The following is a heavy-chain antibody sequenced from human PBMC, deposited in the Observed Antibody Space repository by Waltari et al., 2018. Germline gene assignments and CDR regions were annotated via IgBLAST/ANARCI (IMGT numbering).Heavy chain of an antibody. CDR2: IYYTGTT. V-gene: IGHV4-59*08. CDR3: ARHEGGGLNAL. CDR1: GGSITSYY. D-gene: IGHD3-16*01. J-gene: IGHJ4*02. Sequence: QVQLQESGPGLVNPSETLSLTCTVSGGSITSYYWSWFRQPPGKGLEWIGYIYYTGTTNYSPSLKSRVTMSVDTSKDQFSLKVTSVTAADTAMYYCARHEGGGLNALWGQGTLVTVSS.